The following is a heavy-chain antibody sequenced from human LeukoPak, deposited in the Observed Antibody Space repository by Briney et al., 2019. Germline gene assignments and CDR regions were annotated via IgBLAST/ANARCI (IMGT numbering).Heavy chain of an antibody. CDR2: IYYSGST. V-gene: IGHV4-59*08. Sequence: SETLSLTCAVYGGSFSGYYWSWIRQPPGKGLEWIGYIYYSGSTNYNPSLKSRVTISVDTSKNQFSLKLSSVTAADTAVYYCARQIVVVVAAQGWFDPWGQGTLVTVSS. D-gene: IGHD2-15*01. J-gene: IGHJ5*02. CDR1: GGSFSGYY. CDR3: ARQIVVVVAAQGWFDP.